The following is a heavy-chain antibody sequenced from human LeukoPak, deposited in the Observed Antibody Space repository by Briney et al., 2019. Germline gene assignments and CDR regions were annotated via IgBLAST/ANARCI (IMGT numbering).Heavy chain of an antibody. CDR2: IYTSGST. CDR1: GGSISSSNW. Sequence: SETLSLTCGVSGGSISSSNWWSWVRQPPGKGLEWIGRIYTSGSTEYNPSLKSRVTMSVDTSKNQFSLKLTSVTAADTAVYYCASSITMVRGVISLFDYWGQGTLVTVSS. V-gene: IGHV4-4*02. D-gene: IGHD3-10*01. J-gene: IGHJ4*02. CDR3: ASSITMVRGVISLFDY.